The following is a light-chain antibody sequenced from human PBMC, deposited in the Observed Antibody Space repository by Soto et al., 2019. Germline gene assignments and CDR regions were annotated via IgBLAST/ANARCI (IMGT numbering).Light chain of an antibody. CDR3: CSYTSSRTYV. Sequence: QSVVTQPSSVCGSTGQSITISCTGTSSDVGAYIYVSWYQHHPGKAPKVIIYEVTNRPSGVSDRFSGSKSGNTASLTISGLQAEDEADYYCCSYTSSRTYVFGTGTKVTVL. V-gene: IGLV2-14*01. J-gene: IGLJ1*01. CDR1: SSDVGAYIY. CDR2: EVT.